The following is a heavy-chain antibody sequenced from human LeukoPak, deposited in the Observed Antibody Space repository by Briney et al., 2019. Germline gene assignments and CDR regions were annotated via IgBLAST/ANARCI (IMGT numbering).Heavy chain of an antibody. V-gene: IGHV4-4*07. CDR3: ARDDSSGYHTTYFDY. CDR2: IYTSGST. J-gene: IGHJ4*02. CDR1: GGSISSYY. Sequence: PSETLSLTCTVSGGSISSYYWSWIRQPAGKGLEWIGRIYTSGSTNHNPSLKSRVTMSVDTSKNQFSLKLSSVTAADTAVYYCARDDSSGYHTTYFDYWGQGTLVTVSS. D-gene: IGHD3-22*01.